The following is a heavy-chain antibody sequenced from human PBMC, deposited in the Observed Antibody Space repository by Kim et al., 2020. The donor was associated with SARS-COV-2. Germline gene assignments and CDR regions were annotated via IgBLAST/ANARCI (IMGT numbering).Heavy chain of an antibody. CDR2: ISGDGGNT. Sequence: GGSLRLSCAASGFTFDDYAMHWVRQAPGKGLEWVSLISGDGGNTYYADSVKGRFTISRDNSKNSLYLQMNSLRTEDTALYYCAKGLGYCSGGSSYSLGNYCNYVMDVWGQGTTSPSP. V-gene: IGHV3-43*02. D-gene: IGHD2-15*01. CDR1: GFTFDDYA. J-gene: IGHJ6*02. CDR3: AKGLGYCSGGSSYSLGNYCNYVMDV.